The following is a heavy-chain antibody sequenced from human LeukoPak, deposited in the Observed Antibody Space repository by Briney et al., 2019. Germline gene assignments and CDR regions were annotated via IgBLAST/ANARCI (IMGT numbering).Heavy chain of an antibody. CDR1: GGSISSGDYY. J-gene: IGHJ4*02. CDR2: VYYSGRT. D-gene: IGHD6-6*01. Sequence: SETLSLTCTVSGGSISSGDYYWSWIRQPSGKGLEWIGHVYYSGRTYYNPSLKSRLTVSVDTSKNQFSLKLSSVTAADTAVYYCARAVYSNSYHFDYWGQGTLPTVSS. CDR3: ARAVYSNSYHFDY. V-gene: IGHV4-30-4*08.